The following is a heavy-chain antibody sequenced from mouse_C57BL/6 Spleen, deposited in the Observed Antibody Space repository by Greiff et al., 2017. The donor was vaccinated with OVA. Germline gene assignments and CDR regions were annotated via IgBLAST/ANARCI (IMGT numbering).Heavy chain of an antibody. Sequence: EVQLVESGGGLVKPGGSLKLSCAASGFTFSSYTMSWVRQTPEKRLEWVATISGGGGNTYYPDSVKGRFTISRDNAKNTLYLQMSSVRSEDTALYYCARHYGYDLYYAMDYWGQGTSVTVSS. CDR1: GFTFSSYT. J-gene: IGHJ4*01. CDR2: ISGGGGNT. CDR3: ARHYGYDLYYAMDY. D-gene: IGHD2-2*01. V-gene: IGHV5-9*01.